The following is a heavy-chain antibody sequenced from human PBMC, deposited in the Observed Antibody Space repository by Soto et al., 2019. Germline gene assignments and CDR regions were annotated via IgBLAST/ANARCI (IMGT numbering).Heavy chain of an antibody. CDR2: ITPYSGAT. Sequence: QVQLVQSGAEVEKPGASVKVSCRASGYTFTDYGISWVRQAPGQGLEWMGWITPYSGATNYAQKLQGRVTMTTDTSTSTAYMELRSLRSDDTGVYYCARGGYSHNPPNYDYWGQGTLVTVSS. CDR3: ARGGYSHNPPNYDY. D-gene: IGHD1-26*01. J-gene: IGHJ4*02. CDR1: GYTFTDYG. V-gene: IGHV1-18*01.